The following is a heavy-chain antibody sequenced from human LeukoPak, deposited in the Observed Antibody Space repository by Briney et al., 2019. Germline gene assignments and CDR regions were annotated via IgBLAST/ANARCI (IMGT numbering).Heavy chain of an antibody. CDR2: INHSGSS. V-gene: IGHV4-34*01. Sequence: SETLSLTCAVYGGSFSGYYWSWIRQPPGKGLEWIGEINHSGSSNYNSSLKSRVTISVDTSKNQFSLKLSSVTVADKAVYYCARGRASYYDFGSGYTNGGYYFDYWGQGTLVTLSS. J-gene: IGHJ4*02. CDR1: GGSFSGYY. CDR3: ARGRASYYDFGSGYTNGGYYFDY. D-gene: IGHD3-3*01.